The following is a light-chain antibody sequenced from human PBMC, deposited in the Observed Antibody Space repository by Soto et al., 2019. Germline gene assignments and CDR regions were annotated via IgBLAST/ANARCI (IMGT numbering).Light chain of an antibody. CDR3: LQSYSTPRT. Sequence: DIQMTQSPSSLSASVGDXVTITCRASQSISSYLNWYQQKPGKAPKVLIYTASNLQSGVPSRFSGSGSGTDFTLTISSLQPEDFATYYCLQSYSTPRTFGQGTKVEIK. CDR2: TAS. J-gene: IGKJ1*01. V-gene: IGKV1-39*01. CDR1: QSISSY.